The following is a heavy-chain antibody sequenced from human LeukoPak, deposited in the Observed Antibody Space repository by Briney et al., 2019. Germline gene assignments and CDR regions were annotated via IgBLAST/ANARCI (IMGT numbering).Heavy chain of an antibody. CDR3: AREWRGLSTPNWFDP. CDR1: GYTFTNYG. CDR2: ISAYNGNT. Sequence: ASVKVSCKASGYTFTNYGIYWVRQAPGQGLEWMGWISAYNGNTNYAQKLQGRVTMTTDTSTSTAYMELRSLRSDDTAVYYCAREWRGLSTPNWFDPWGQGTLVTVSS. J-gene: IGHJ5*02. V-gene: IGHV1-18*01. D-gene: IGHD2/OR15-2a*01.